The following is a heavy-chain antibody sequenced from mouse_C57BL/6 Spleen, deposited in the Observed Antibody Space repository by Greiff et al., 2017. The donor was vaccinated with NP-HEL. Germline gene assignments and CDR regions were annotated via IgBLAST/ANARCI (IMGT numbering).Heavy chain of an antibody. J-gene: IGHJ3*01. D-gene: IGHD4-1*01. V-gene: IGHV5-17*01. Sequence: EVKLVESGGGLVKPGGSLKLSCAASGFTFSDYGMHWVRQAPEKGLEWVAYISSGSSTIYYAATVKGRFTISRDNAKNTLFLQMTSLRSEDTAMYYCATNWEAFAYWGQGTLVTVSA. CDR1: GFTFSDYG. CDR3: ATNWEAFAY. CDR2: ISSGSSTI.